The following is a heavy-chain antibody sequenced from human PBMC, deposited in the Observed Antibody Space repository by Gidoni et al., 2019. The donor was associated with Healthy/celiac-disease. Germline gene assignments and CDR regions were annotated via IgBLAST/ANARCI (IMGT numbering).Heavy chain of an antibody. Sequence: VQLVESGGGLVQPGGSLRLSCAASGFPFSSYWMSWVRQAPGKGLEWVANIKQDGSEKYYVDSVKGRFTISRDNAKNSLYLQMNSLRAEDTAVYYCARESFIVVVVYYFDYWGQGTLVTVSS. CDR1: GFPFSSYW. CDR3: ARESFIVVVVYYFDY. J-gene: IGHJ4*02. D-gene: IGHD2-15*01. V-gene: IGHV3-7*03. CDR2: IKQDGSEK.